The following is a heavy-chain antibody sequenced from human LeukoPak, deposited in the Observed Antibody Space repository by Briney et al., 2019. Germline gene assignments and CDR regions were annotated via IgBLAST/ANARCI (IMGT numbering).Heavy chain of an antibody. J-gene: IGHJ4*02. CDR3: ARLSAVVVPAY. CDR2: INPNSGGT. CDR1: GYTFTGYY. D-gene: IGHD2-2*01. V-gene: IGHV1-2*02. Sequence: GASVNVSCKASGYTFTGYYMHWVRQAPGQGLEWMGWINPNSGGTNYAQKFQGRVTMARDTSISTAYMELSGLRSDDTAVYYCARLSAVVVPAYWGQGTLVTVSS.